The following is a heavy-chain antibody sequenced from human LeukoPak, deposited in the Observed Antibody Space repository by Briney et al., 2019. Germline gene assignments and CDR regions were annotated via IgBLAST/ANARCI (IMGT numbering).Heavy chain of an antibody. CDR2: ISGGGST. V-gene: IGHV3-23*01. J-gene: IGHJ4*02. D-gene: IGHD1-26*01. CDR3: AKTFYSGSYLGFDY. CDR1: GFTFSSYD. Sequence: PGRSLRLSCAASGFTFSSYDMSWVRQAPGKGLEWVSSISGGGSTYYADSVKGRFTISRDNSKTTLYLQMNSLRAEDTAVYYCAKTFYSGSYLGFDYWGQGTLVTVSS.